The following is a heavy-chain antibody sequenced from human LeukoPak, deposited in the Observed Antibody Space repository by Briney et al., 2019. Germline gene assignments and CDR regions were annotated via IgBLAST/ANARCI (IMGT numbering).Heavy chain of an antibody. CDR1: GFTFSSYS. D-gene: IGHD3-10*01. V-gene: IGHV3-21*01. CDR2: ISSSSSYI. CDR3: ARVSSYYYGSGSYDY. Sequence: GGSLRLSCAASGFTFSSYSMNWVRQAPGKGLEWVSSISSSSSYIYYADSVKGRFTISRDDAKNSLYLQMNSLRAEDTAVYYCARVSSYYYGSGSYDYWGQGTLVTVSS. J-gene: IGHJ4*02.